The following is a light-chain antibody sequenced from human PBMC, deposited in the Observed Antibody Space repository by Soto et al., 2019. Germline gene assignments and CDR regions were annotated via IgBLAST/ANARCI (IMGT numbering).Light chain of an antibody. Sequence: DIQMTQSPSTLSASVGDRVTITCRASQNVTTWLAWYQHKPGKAPKLLLYDVSNLESGVPSRFSGSGSGTEFTLTISILKSDDFATYFCQQYDSYRTFGQGTKVEIK. CDR3: QQYDSYRT. CDR2: DVS. V-gene: IGKV1-5*01. J-gene: IGKJ1*01. CDR1: QNVTTW.